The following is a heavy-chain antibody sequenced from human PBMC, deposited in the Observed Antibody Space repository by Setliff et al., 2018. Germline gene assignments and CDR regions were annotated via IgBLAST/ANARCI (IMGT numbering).Heavy chain of an antibody. D-gene: IGHD3-16*01. V-gene: IGHV4-59*08. CDR2: TYYSGST. CDR3: ARLPNYVWGSPVDY. CDR1: GGSISTYY. Sequence: SETLSLTCTVSGGSISTYYWSWIRQPPGKGLEWIGYTYYSGSTNYNPSLKSRVTISVDTSKNQFSLTLSSVTAADTAVYYCARLPNYVWGSPVDYWGQGILVTVSS. J-gene: IGHJ4*02.